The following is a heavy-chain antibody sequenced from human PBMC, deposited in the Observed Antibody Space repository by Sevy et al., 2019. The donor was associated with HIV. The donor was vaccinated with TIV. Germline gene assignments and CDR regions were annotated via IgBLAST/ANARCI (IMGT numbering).Heavy chain of an antibody. CDR2: IYSGEYT. CDR3: ATTSTPLYYYALDV. Sequence: GGSLRLSCAASGFTFSSYGMHWVRQAPGKGLEWVSVIYSGEYTYYADSVKGRFTISRDISKNTLNLEMNNLRAEDTAIYYCATTSTPLYYYALDVWGQGTTVTVSS. CDR1: GFTFSSYG. J-gene: IGHJ6*02. V-gene: IGHV3-53*01. D-gene: IGHD1-26*01.